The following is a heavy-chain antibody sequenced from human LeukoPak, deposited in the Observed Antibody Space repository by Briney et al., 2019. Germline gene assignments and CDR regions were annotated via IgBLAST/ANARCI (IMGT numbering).Heavy chain of an antibody. CDR3: ARDRGGYGDLLDY. V-gene: IGHV4-59*01. D-gene: IGHD4-17*01. CDR2: IYYTGST. Sequence: KTSETLSLTCTVSGGSISRYHWSWIRQPPGKGLEWIAYIYYTGSTNYNPSLKSRVTISVDTSKNQFSLTLSSVTAADTAVYYCARDRGGYGDLLDYWGQGTLVTVAS. J-gene: IGHJ4*02. CDR1: GGSISRYH.